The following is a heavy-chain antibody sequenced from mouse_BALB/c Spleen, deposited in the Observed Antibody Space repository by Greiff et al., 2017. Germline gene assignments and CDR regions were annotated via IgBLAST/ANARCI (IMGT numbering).Heavy chain of an antibody. D-gene: IGHD1-1*01. J-gene: IGHJ4*01. CDR2: TWGDGIT. CDR1: GFSLTSYG. Sequence: VKLVEPGPGLVAPSQSLSITCTVTGFSLTSYGVSWVRQPSGKGLEWLGGTWGDGITNYHSALISRLRISKDNSKGQVFIKLNGLQTDDTDTYYCATEVAYYYAMDYGGRGTSVTVSS. V-gene: IGHV2-3*01. CDR3: ATEVAYYYAMDY.